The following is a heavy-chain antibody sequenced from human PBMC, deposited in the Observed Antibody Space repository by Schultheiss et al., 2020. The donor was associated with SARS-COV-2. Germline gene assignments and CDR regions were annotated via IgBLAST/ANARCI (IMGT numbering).Heavy chain of an antibody. CDR2: ISSSGSTI. D-gene: IGHD3-22*01. CDR3: ARDLANRSGYYDGMDV. CDR1: GFTFSDYY. J-gene: IGHJ6*02. Sequence: GGSLRLSCAASGFTFSDYYMSWIRQAPGKGLEWVSYISSSGSTIYYADSVKGRFTISRDNSKNTLYLQMNSLRAEDTAVYYCARDLANRSGYYDGMDVWGQGTTVTVSS. V-gene: IGHV3-11*01.